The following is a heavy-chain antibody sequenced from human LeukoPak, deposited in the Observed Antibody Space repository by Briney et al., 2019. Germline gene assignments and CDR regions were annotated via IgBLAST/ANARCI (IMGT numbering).Heavy chain of an antibody. CDR2: ISSSSSYI. D-gene: IGHD6-19*01. CDR3: ARGPRIAVAGTRFDY. J-gene: IGHJ4*02. Sequence: GGSLRLSCAASGFTFSSYSMNWVRQAPGKGLEWVSSISSSSSYIYYADSVKGRFTISRDNAKNSLYLQMNSLRAEDTAVYYCARGPRIAVAGTRFDYWGQGTLVTVSS. CDR1: GFTFSSYS. V-gene: IGHV3-21*01.